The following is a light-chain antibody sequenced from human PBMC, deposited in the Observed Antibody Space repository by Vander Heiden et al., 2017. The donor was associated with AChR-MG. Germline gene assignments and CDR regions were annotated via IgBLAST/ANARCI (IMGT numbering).Light chain of an antibody. V-gene: IGKV1-39*01. CDR3: QQSYSTGLT. Sequence: DIQMTQSPSSLSASVGDRVTITCRASQSISSYLNWYQQKPGKAPKLLIYAASSLQSGAPSRFSGSGSGTDFTLTISSLQPEDFATYYCQQSYSTGLTFGGGTKVEIK. CDR1: QSISSY. J-gene: IGKJ4*01. CDR2: AAS.